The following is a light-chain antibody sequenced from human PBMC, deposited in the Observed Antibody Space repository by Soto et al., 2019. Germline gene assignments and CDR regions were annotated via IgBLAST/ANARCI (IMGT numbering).Light chain of an antibody. CDR3: HQYASAPFS. CDR1: HSINTSF. Sequence: EIVLTQSPGTLSLSPGDRATLSCRPSHSINTSFLAWFQQKPGQAPRLLLYAASTRATGIPDRFSASASETDFTLTINSPEPEDSAVYYCHQYASAPFSLGPGTKVDIK. J-gene: IGKJ3*01. V-gene: IGKV3-20*01. CDR2: AAS.